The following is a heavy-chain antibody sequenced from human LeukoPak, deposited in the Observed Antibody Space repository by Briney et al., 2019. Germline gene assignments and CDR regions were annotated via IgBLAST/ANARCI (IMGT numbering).Heavy chain of an antibody. D-gene: IGHD5-18*01. CDR2: IYSGGST. CDR1: GFTVSSNY. V-gene: IGHV3-53*01. Sequence: GGSLRLSCAASGFTVSSNYMSWVRQAPGKGLEWVSVIYSGGSTYYADSVKGRFTISRDNSKNTLYLQMNSLRAEDTAVYYCARDYPQQLWLVYWGQGTLVTVSS. J-gene: IGHJ4*02. CDR3: ARDYPQQLWLVY.